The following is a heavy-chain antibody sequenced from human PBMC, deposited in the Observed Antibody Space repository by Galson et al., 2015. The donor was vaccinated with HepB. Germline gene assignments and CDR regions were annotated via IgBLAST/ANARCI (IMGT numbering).Heavy chain of an antibody. D-gene: IGHD3-10*01. J-gene: IGHJ3*02. Sequence: SPRLSCAASGFTFSDYYMSWIRQAPGKGLEWVSYISSSSSYTNYADSVKGRFTISRDNAKNSLYLQMNSLRAEDTAVYYCARAEGPSPSLLWFGESYSRAAFDIWGQGTMVTVSS. CDR3: ARAEGPSPSLLWFGESYSRAAFDI. CDR2: ISSSSSYT. V-gene: IGHV3-11*05. CDR1: GFTFSDYY.